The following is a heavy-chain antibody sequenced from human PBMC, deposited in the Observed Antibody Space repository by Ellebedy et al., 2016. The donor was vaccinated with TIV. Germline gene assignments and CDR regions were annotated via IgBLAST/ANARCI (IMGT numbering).Heavy chain of an antibody. CDR2: INQDGSAK. D-gene: IGHD6-19*01. CDR3: ARGGVVAGADY. V-gene: IGHV3-7*03. Sequence: GGSLRLSCAASGFTFRNYWMNWVRQAPGKGLEWVANINQDGSAKYYVDSVKVRFTISRDKAKNSLYLQMNRLRGEDTDVYYCARGGVVAGADYWGQGTLVTVSS. J-gene: IGHJ4*02. CDR1: GFTFRNYW.